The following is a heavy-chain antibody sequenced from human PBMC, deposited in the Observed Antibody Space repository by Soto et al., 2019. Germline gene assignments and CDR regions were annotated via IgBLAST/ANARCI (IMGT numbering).Heavy chain of an antibody. D-gene: IGHD4-17*01. Sequence: SVKVSCKASGGTFSSYAISWVRQAPGQGLEWMGGIIPIFGTANYAQKFQGRVTITADESTSTAYMELSSPRSEDTAVYYCARDSDYGGKVDWFDPWGQGTLVTVSS. J-gene: IGHJ5*02. CDR1: GGTFSSYA. CDR2: IIPIFGTA. CDR3: ARDSDYGGKVDWFDP. V-gene: IGHV1-69*13.